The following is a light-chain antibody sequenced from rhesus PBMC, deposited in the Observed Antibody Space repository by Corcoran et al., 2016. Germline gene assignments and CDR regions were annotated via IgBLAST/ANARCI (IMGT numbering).Light chain of an antibody. CDR1: QSFSSS. CDR2: SAS. V-gene: IGKV1-46*01. Sequence: DIQMTQSPSSLSASVGDSVTITCRASQSFSSSLAWYKQKPGKAPTLLIYSASSLHSGVPSRFSGSKSGTDFTLTISSLQPEDIASYYCQQYYSDPLTFGGGTKVEIK. J-gene: IGKJ4*01. CDR3: QQYYSDPLT.